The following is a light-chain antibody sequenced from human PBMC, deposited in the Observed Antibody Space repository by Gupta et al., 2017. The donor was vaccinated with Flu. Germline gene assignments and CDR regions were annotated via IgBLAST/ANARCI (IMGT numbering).Light chain of an antibody. CDR3: QQNYNTSWT. J-gene: IGKJ1*01. CDR1: QSINKY. CDR2: AAS. Sequence: TCHLYASVGDRVTITCRASQSINKYVNWYQHKPGKAPKLLVYAASSLQSGVPSSFSGSESGTDFTLTISTLQPEDFATYSCQQNYNTSWTFGPGTKVEI. V-gene: IGKV1-39*01.